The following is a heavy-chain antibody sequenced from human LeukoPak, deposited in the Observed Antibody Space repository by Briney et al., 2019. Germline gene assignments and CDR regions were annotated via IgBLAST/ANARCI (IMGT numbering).Heavy chain of an antibody. CDR1: GYSFTSYW. Sequence: GESLKISCKGSGYSFTSYWIGWVRQMPGKGLEWMGIIYPGDSDTRYSPSFQGQVTISADKSISTAYLQWSSLKASDTAMYYCARLNLITIFGVVIQRPFDPWGQGTLVTVSS. CDR2: IYPGDSDT. J-gene: IGHJ5*02. CDR3: ARLNLITIFGVVIQRPFDP. V-gene: IGHV5-51*01. D-gene: IGHD3-3*01.